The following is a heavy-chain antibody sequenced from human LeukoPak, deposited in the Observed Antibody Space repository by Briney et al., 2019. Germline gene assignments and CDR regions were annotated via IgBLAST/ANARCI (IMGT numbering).Heavy chain of an antibody. CDR1: GYTFTSYG. D-gene: IGHD3-9*01. CDR2: ISADNGNP. V-gene: IGHV1-18*01. Sequence: ASVTVSCKTSGYTFTSYGFSWVRQAPAQGLEWMGWISADNGNPNYARKFQGRVTMTTDTSTSTVYMELRSLRSDDTAVYYCARTNYDFLTGYYDKWFDPWGQGTLVTVSS. CDR3: ARTNYDFLTGYYDKWFDP. J-gene: IGHJ5*02.